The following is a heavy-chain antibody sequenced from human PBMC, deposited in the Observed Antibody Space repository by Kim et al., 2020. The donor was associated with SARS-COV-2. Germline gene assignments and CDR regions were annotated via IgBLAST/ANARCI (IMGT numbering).Heavy chain of an antibody. J-gene: IGHJ6*02. CDR3: TSHHPYYYGSGTRDYYYFRMDV. D-gene: IGHD3-10*01. CDR2: IIPILGIA. V-gene: IGHV1-69*04. Sequence: SVKVSCKASGGTFSSYAINWVRQAPGQGLEWMGRIIPILGIANFAQKLQGRVTITADKPTTTAYMELSSLRSEDTAVYYCTSHHPYYYGSGTRDYYYFRMDVWGQGTTVTVSS. CDR1: GGTFSSYA.